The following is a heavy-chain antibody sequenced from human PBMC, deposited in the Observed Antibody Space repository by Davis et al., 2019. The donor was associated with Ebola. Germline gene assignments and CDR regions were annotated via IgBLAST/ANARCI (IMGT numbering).Heavy chain of an antibody. D-gene: IGHD6-13*01. J-gene: IGHJ6*04. V-gene: IGHV6-1*01. CDR1: GDSVSSNRAA. CDR3: ARISWVSRGMDV. CDR2: TYYSSKWYN. Sequence: HSQTLSLTCAISGDSVSSNRAAWNWITQSPSRGLEWLGRTYYSSKWYNDYEVSVKSRITINPDTSKNQFSLQLNFVTPEDAAVYYCARISWVSRGMDVWGKGTTVTVSS.